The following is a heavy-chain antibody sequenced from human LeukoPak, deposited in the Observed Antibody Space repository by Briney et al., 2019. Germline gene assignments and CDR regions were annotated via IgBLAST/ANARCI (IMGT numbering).Heavy chain of an antibody. CDR1: GGSISSYY. V-gene: IGHV4-59*01. Sequence: SETLSLTCTVSGGSISSYYWSWIRQPPGKGLEWIGYIYYSGSTNYNPSLKSRVTISVDTSKNQFSLKLSSVTAADTAVYYCARISSSWSSDGYYYYMDVWGKGTTVTVSS. CDR2: IYYSGST. J-gene: IGHJ6*03. CDR3: ARISSSWSSDGYYYYMDV. D-gene: IGHD6-13*01.